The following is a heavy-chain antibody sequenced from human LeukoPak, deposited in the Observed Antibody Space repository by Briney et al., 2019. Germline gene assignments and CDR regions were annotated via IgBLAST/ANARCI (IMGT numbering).Heavy chain of an antibody. V-gene: IGHV4-59*01. D-gene: IGHD3-10*01. Sequence: SETLSLTCTVSGGSISSYYWSWSRQPPGKGLEWIGYIYYSGSTNYNPSLKSRVTISVDTSKNQFSLKLSSVTAADTAVYYCARGVYYYGSGSHYYYYYGMDVWGQGTTVTVSS. J-gene: IGHJ6*02. CDR1: GGSISSYY. CDR2: IYYSGST. CDR3: ARGVYYYGSGSHYYYYYGMDV.